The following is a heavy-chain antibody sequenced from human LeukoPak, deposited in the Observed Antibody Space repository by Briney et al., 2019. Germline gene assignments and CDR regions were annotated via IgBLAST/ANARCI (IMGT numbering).Heavy chain of an antibody. D-gene: IGHD4-17*01. CDR1: GFIFSSYA. J-gene: IGHJ3*01. Sequence: PGGSLRLSCAASGFIFSSYAMNWVRQAPGKGLEWVSSISGSGSYIHYADSMKGRFTISRDNAKKSVYLHMSRLRAEDTAVYYCARGSGSGDYVANAFDFWGRGATVSVS. CDR3: ARGSGSGDYVANAFDF. V-gene: IGHV3-21*01. CDR2: ISGSGSYI.